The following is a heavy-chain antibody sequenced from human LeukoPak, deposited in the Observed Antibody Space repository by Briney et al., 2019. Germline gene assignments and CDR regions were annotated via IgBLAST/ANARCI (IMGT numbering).Heavy chain of an antibody. CDR2: IYYRGST. CDR1: GGSISSYS. V-gene: IGHV4-59*08. J-gene: IGHJ3*02. Sequence: SETLSLTCTVSGGSISSYSWNWIRQPPGKGLEWIGYIYYRGSTNNNPSLKSRVTISVDTSKNQFSLKLSSVTAADTAVYYCAGGSAFDAFDIWGQGTMVTVSS. D-gene: IGHD2-15*01. CDR3: AGGSAFDAFDI.